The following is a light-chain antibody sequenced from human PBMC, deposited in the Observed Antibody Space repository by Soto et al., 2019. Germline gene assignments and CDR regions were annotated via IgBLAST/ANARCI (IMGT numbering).Light chain of an antibody. CDR1: QSISSS. CDR2: DVS. V-gene: IGKV1-5*01. J-gene: IGKJ2*02. Sequence: DIRMTQSPSTLYAFVEDRVTITCRASQSISSSLAWSQQKPGKAPKLLIYDVSSLESVVPSRFSRSGLGTECILTISSLQPEDFATYYWQQYHSDCTFGQGTKLEFQ. CDR3: QQYHSDCT.